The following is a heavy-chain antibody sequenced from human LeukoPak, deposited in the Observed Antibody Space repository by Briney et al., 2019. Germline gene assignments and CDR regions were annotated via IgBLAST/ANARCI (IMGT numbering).Heavy chain of an antibody. D-gene: IGHD4/OR15-4a*01. J-gene: IGHJ4*02. Sequence: SGGSLRLSCAASGFSFDDYAMYWVRHARGKGGEWVSGITWKSGSLGYADSVKGRFTISRDNAKNSLYLQMNSLRTEDTALYYCAKAMSGAVDHWGQGTLVTVSS. CDR3: AKAMSGAVDH. CDR2: ITWKSGSL. V-gene: IGHV3-9*01. CDR1: GFSFDDYA.